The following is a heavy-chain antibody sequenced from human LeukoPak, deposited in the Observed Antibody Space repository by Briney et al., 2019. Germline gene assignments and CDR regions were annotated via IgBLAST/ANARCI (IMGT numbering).Heavy chain of an antibody. D-gene: IGHD6-19*01. V-gene: IGHV4-39*01. CDR1: GGSISSRNYY. CDR2: IYYSGST. CDR3: ARHASVDGNWPRPLDY. J-gene: IGHJ4*02. Sequence: SQTLSLTCTVSGGSISSRNYYWGWVRQPPGKGLGWVGNIYYSGSTYYKPSLKTRVTISVDTSKNQFSLRLTSVTAADTAVYYCARHASVDGNWPRPLDYWGQGSLVTVSS.